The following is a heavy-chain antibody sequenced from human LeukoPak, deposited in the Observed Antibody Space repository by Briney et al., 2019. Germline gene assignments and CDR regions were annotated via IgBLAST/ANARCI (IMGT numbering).Heavy chain of an antibody. V-gene: IGHV4-59*12. CDR3: AREGIVRTYDQ. CDR1: GDSISSYY. CDR2: IYYSGIT. D-gene: IGHD2/OR15-2a*01. Sequence: PSETLSLTCTVSGDSISSYYWYWFRQPPGKELEWIACIYYSGITHHNPSPKSRVTISLGTSKNQFSLRLSSVTAADTAVYYCAREGIVRTYDQWGQGTLVTVSS. J-gene: IGHJ4*02.